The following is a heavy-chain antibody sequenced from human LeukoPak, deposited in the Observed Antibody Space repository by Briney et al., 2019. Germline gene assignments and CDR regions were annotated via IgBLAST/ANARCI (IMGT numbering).Heavy chain of an antibody. CDR1: GGSFSGYY. D-gene: IGHD6-19*01. Sequence: PSETLSLTCAVYGGSFSGYYWTWIRQPPGEGLEWIGEINHSGSPNYNPSLKSRVTISVDPSKNQFSLKLSSVTAADTAVYYCARSRSSGRGWLGFDIWGQGTMVTVSS. V-gene: IGHV4-34*01. J-gene: IGHJ3*02. CDR2: INHSGSP. CDR3: ARSRSSGRGWLGFDI.